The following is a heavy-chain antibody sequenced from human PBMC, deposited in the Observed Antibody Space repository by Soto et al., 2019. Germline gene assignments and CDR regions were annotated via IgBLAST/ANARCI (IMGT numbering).Heavy chain of an antibody. D-gene: IGHD6-19*01. J-gene: IGHJ4*02. CDR2: IYRSGTT. CDR1: GASISDDNW. CDR3: ARHVGVPGTRGFDY. V-gene: IGHV4-4*02. Sequence: QVQLQESGPGLVKPSGTLSLACAVFGASISDDNWWSWVRQPPGKGLEWIGAIYRSGTTNYNSSLESRVTISMDKSRNQSSLKLSSVAAADSAIYYCARHVGVPGTRGFDYWGQGTLVTVSS.